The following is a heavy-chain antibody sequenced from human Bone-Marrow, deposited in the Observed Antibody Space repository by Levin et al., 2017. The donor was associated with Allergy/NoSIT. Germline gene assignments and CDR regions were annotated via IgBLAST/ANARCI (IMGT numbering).Heavy chain of an antibody. CDR2: IYPYDSDI. D-gene: IGHD6-19*01. V-gene: IGHV5-51*01. Sequence: GESLKISCKASGYGFATYWIGWVRQLPGKGLEWMGIIYPYDSDIRYSPSFQGQVTISADKSISPAFLQWSRLKAPDTAIYYCATPKYSSGPQYFDSWGQGTQVIVSS. CDR1: GYGFATYW. CDR3: ATPKYSSGPQYFDS. J-gene: IGHJ4*02.